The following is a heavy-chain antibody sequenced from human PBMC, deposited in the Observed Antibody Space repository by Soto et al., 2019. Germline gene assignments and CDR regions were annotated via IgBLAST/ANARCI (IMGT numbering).Heavy chain of an antibody. CDR1: GGTFSSYT. Sequence: AASVKVSCKASGGTFSSYTISWVRQAPGQGLEWMGRIIPILGIANYAQKFQGRVTITADKSTSTAYMELSSLRSEDTAVYYCATSYSSSWYAGNWFDPWGQGTLVTVSS. CDR3: ATSYSSSWYAGNWFDP. CDR2: IIPILGIA. V-gene: IGHV1-69*02. D-gene: IGHD6-13*01. J-gene: IGHJ5*02.